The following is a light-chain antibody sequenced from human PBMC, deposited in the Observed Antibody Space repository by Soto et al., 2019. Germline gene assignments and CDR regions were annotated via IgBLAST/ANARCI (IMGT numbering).Light chain of an antibody. Sequence: EIVMTQSPATLSVSPGERATLSCRASESVSNNLAWYQQKPGQAPRLLIYDASNRATGIPARFSGSGSGTDFTLTISSLEPEDFAVYYCQQRSNWPPITFGQGTKVDIK. CDR3: QQRSNWPPIT. V-gene: IGKV3-11*01. CDR1: ESVSNN. J-gene: IGKJ1*01. CDR2: DAS.